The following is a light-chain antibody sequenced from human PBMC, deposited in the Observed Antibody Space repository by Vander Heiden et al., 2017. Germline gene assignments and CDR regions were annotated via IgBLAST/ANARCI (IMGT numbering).Light chain of an antibody. CDR3: QQGYSTPRS. CDR2: AAS. J-gene: IGKJ1*01. Sequence: DIQMTQSPSSLSASVGDRVTITCRASQSISSYINWYQQKPGKAPKLLFYAASSLKSGVPSRFSSSGSRTDFTLTISSLQPENFATYYCQQGYSTPRSFGQGTKVEIK. CDR1: QSISSY. V-gene: IGKV1-39*01.